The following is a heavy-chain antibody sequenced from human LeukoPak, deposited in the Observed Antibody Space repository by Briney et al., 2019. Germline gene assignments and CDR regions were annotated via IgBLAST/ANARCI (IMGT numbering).Heavy chain of an antibody. J-gene: IGHJ3*02. V-gene: IGHV5-51*01. Sequence: GESLKISCKCSGYSFTSYWIGWVRQMPGKGLEWMGIIYPGDSDTRYSPSFQGQVTISADKSISTAYLQWSSLKASDTAMYYCASRRGQQLPPDAFDIWGQGTMVTVSS. CDR2: IYPGDSDT. CDR3: ASRRGQQLPPDAFDI. D-gene: IGHD6-13*01. CDR1: GYSFTSYW.